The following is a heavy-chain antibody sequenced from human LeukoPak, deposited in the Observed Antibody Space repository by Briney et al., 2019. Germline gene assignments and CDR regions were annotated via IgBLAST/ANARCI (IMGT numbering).Heavy chain of an antibody. V-gene: IGHV1-2*02. Sequence: GASVKFSCKASGYTFTGYYIHWVRQAPVQGLEWMGWINPNSGGTNYAQKFQGRVTMTRDTSISTAYMDLSRLRSDDTAVYYCARGGRSSSYPRYFDYWGQGTLVTVSS. CDR3: ARGGRSSSYPRYFDY. CDR2: INPNSGGT. D-gene: IGHD6-13*01. J-gene: IGHJ4*02. CDR1: GYTFTGYY.